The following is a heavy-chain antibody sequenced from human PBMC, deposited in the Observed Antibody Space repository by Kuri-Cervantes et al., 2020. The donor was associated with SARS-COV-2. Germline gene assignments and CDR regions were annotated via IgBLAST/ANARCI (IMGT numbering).Heavy chain of an antibody. CDR3: ARHGVATAPWAFDI. CDR1: GGSFSGYY. Sequence: GSLRLSCAVYGGSFSGYYWSWIRQPPGKGLEWIGEINHSGSTNYNPSLKSRVTVSVDTSKNQFSLKLSSVTAADTAVYYCARHGVATAPWAFDIWGQGTMVTVSS. V-gene: IGHV4-34*01. D-gene: IGHD5-12*01. CDR2: INHSGST. J-gene: IGHJ3*02.